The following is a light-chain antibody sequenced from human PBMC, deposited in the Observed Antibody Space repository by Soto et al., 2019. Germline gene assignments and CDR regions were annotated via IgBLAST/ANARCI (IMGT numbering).Light chain of an antibody. Sequence: DIEMTQSPSSMSSSVGDIFTITCRASQSISAYLNWYQQKPGKAPKLLIYAASSLQSGVPLRFSGSGSGTDFTLTISDLQPEDFATYYCQQLNSFPLTFGQGTRLEIK. CDR2: AAS. CDR1: QSISAY. CDR3: QQLNSFPLT. V-gene: IGKV1-39*01. J-gene: IGKJ5*01.